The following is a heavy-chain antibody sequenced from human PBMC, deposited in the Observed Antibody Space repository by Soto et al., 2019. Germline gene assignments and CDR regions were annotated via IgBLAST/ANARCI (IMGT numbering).Heavy chain of an antibody. D-gene: IGHD3-9*01. CDR3: AGPYYDILTGYYRGDAFDI. J-gene: IGHJ3*02. CDR2: IYPGDSDT. Sequence: PGESLKISCKGSGYSFISYWIGWVRQMPGKGLEWMGIIYPGDSDTRYSPSFQGQVTISADKSISTAYLQWSSLKASDTAMYYCAGPYYDILTGYYRGDAFDIWGQGTMVTVSS. CDR1: GYSFISYW. V-gene: IGHV5-51*01.